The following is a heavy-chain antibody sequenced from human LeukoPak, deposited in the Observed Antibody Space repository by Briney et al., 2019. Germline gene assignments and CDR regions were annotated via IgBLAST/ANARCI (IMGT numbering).Heavy chain of an antibody. CDR2: VLYDGRNK. CDR3: AREKGVAVAASLGY. D-gene: IGHD6-19*01. CDR1: GFTFSTYS. J-gene: IGHJ4*02. Sequence: GKSLRLSCAASGFTFSTYSMHWVRQAPGQGLEWVAHVLYDGRNKYYPDSVKGRFIISRDNSKSTLYLQMNSLSAEDTAVYYCAREKGVAVAASLGYWGQGTLVTVSS. V-gene: IGHV3-30*04.